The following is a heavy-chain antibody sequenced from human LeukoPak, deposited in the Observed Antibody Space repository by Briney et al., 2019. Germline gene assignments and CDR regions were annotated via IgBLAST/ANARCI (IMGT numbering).Heavy chain of an antibody. CDR2: INHSGST. Sequence: SETLSLTCTVSGYSISSGYYWSWIRQPPGKGLEWIGEINHSGSTNYNPSLKSRVTISVDTSKNQFSLKLSSVTAADTAVYYCASSAYYYYYMDVWGKGTTVTVSS. J-gene: IGHJ6*03. CDR3: ASSAYYYYYMDV. CDR1: GYSISSGYY. V-gene: IGHV4-38-2*02.